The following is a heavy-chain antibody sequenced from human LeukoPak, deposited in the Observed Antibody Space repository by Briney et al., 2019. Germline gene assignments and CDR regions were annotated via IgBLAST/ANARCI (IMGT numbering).Heavy chain of an antibody. D-gene: IGHD3-10*01. CDR1: GGSISSSSYY. V-gene: IGHV4-39*01. CDR2: IYYSGST. Sequence: SETLSLTCTVSGGSISSSSYYWGWLRQPPGKGLEWIGSIYYSGSTYYNPSLKSRVTISVDTSNNQFSLRLSSVTAADTAVYYCASHVWFGELCHFDYWGQGTLVTVSS. CDR3: ASHVWFGELCHFDY. J-gene: IGHJ4*02.